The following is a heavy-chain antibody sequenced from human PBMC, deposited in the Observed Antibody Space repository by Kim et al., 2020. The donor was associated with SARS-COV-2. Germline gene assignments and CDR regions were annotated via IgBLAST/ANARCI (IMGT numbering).Heavy chain of an antibody. CDR3: ARKSLYYDFWSGGVDP. Sequence: GGSLRLSCAASGFTFSSYEMNWVRQAPGKGLEWVSYISSSGSTIYYADSVKGRFTISRDNAKNSLYLQMNSLRAEDTAVYYCARKSLYYDFWSGGVDPWGQGTLVTVSS. V-gene: IGHV3-48*03. J-gene: IGHJ5*02. CDR2: ISSSGSTI. D-gene: IGHD3-3*01. CDR1: GFTFSSYE.